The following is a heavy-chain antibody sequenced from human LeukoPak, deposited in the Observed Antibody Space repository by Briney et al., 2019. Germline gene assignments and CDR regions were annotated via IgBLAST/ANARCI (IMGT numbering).Heavy chain of an antibody. V-gene: IGHV5-51*01. CDR3: VKREFSYGYGNAFDF. CDR1: GYTFSTTC. CDR2: IYPGDSDA. Sequence: GGSLKISCKASGYTFSTTCIGWVRQMPGKGLEWMGIIYPGDSDARYSPSFQGQVTISADKAINTAYLQWSSLGASDTATYYCVKREFSYGYGNAFDFWGQGTLVIVSS. J-gene: IGHJ4*02. D-gene: IGHD5-18*01.